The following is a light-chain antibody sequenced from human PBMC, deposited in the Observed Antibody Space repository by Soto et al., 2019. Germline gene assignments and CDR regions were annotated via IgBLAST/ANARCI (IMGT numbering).Light chain of an antibody. CDR1: QSISSV. CDR3: QQYNSYSPP. CDR2: DGS. J-gene: IGKJ1*01. Sequence: DIQVTQSPSTLSASIGDRVTISCRASQSISSVLGCYQRKAGKAPNLLIYDGSSLESVVPSRFSGSGSGTEFTLTISSLQPDDFATYYCQQYNSYSPPFGQGTKV. V-gene: IGKV1-5*01.